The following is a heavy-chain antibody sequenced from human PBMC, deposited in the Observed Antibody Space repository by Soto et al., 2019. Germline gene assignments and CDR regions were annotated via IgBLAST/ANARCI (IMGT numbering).Heavy chain of an antibody. J-gene: IGHJ3*02. CDR1: GGSFSGYY. D-gene: IGHD1-26*01. V-gene: IGHV4-34*01. CDR2: INPSGST. Sequence: QVQLQQWGAGLLKPSETLSLTCAVYGGSFSGYYWSWIRQPPGKGLEWIGEINPSGSTNYNPSLKSRVTISGDHSKKQFALKVRSGTGADTAVDYWGRGVGSTRDDAFDIWGQGKMVTVSS. CDR3: GRGVGSTRDDAFDI.